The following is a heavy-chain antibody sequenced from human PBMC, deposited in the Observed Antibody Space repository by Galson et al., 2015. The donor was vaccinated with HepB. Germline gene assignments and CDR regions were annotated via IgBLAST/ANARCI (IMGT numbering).Heavy chain of an antibody. D-gene: IGHD5-18*01. Sequence: SLRLSCAESGFTFSSYGMHWVRQAPGKGLEWVAVIWYDGSNKYYADSVKGRFTISRDNAKNSLYLQMNSLRAEDTAVYYCAREVQLWLLDYWGQGTLVTVSS. CDR3: AREVQLWLLDY. V-gene: IGHV3-33*01. J-gene: IGHJ4*02. CDR2: IWYDGSNK. CDR1: GFTFSSYG.